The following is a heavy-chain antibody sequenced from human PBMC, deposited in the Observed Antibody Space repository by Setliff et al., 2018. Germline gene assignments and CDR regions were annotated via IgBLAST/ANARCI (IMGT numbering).Heavy chain of an antibody. CDR2: ISSSSII. J-gene: IGHJ4*02. CDR1: GFSLSGYS. Sequence: SLRLSCAASGFSLSGYSMTWVRQAPGKGMEWISYISSSSIIYYADSVKGRFTISSDNAKNSLYLQMNSLRGEDTAVYYCAKVGIFGGGYFDFWGQGTLVTVSS. V-gene: IGHV3-48*01. CDR3: AKVGIFGGGYFDF. D-gene: IGHD3-3*01.